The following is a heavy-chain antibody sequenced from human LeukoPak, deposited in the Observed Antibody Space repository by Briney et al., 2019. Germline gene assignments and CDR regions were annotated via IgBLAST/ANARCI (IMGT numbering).Heavy chain of an antibody. J-gene: IGHJ2*01. CDR3: ARGGRGDETYWYFDL. CDR2: IYYSGNT. V-gene: IGHV4-39*01. CDR1: GGSISSYY. D-gene: IGHD2-21*02. Sequence: SETLSLTCTVSGGSISSYYWSWIRQPPGKGLEWIASIYYSGNTYFNPSLESRVTISVDPSNNQVSLKVSSVTAADTAVYYCARGGRGDETYWYFDLWGRGTLVTVSS.